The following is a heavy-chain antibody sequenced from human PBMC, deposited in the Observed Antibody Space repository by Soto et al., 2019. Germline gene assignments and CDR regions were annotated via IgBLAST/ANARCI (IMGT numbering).Heavy chain of an antibody. CDR1: GFTFSPFW. CDR2: IDSDGNST. V-gene: IGHV3-74*01. Sequence: EVQLVESGGGLVQPGGSLRLSCAASGFTFSPFWLHSVRKVPGKGPVWVSRIDSDGNSTSYAASVKRRFTISRDNAKKTLYLQMNSLRAEDTAVYYCARVSTHFHYWGQGTLVTVSS. D-gene: IGHD2-2*01. J-gene: IGHJ4*02. CDR3: ARVSTHFHY.